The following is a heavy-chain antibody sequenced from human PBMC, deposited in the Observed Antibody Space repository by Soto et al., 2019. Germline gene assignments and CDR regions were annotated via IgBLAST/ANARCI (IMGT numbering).Heavy chain of an antibody. V-gene: IGHV1-69*13. Sequence: SVKVSCKASGGTFSSYATSWVRQAPGQGLEWMGGIIPIFGTANYAQKFQGRVTITADESTSTAYMELSSLRSEDTAVYYCARDQRGYSYGLGAFDIWGQGTMVTVSS. CDR3: ARDQRGYSYGLGAFDI. J-gene: IGHJ3*02. CDR1: GGTFSSYA. CDR2: IIPIFGTA. D-gene: IGHD5-18*01.